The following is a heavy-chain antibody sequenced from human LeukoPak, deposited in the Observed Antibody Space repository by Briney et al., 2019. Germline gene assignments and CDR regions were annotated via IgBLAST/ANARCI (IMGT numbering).Heavy chain of an antibody. J-gene: IGHJ4*02. V-gene: IGHV3-30*02. CDR1: GFTFSNSW. CDR2: IRYDGSNK. CDR3: AKPAQIDY. Sequence: PGGSLRLSCSASGFTFSNSWLHWVRQAPGKGLEWVAFIRYDGSNKYYADSVKGRFTISRDNSKNTLYLQMNSLRAEDTAVYYCAKPAQIDYWGQGTLVTVSS.